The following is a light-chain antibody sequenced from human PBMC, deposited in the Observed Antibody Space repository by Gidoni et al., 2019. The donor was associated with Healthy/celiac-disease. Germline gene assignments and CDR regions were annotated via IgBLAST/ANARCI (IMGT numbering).Light chain of an antibody. Sequence: DIQMTQSPSSLSASVGDRVTITCQASQDISKYLNWYQQKPGKAPKLLIYDASNLETGVPSRFSGRGSGTDFTFTISSLHPDDIATYYCQQYDNLPYTFGQGTKLEIK. V-gene: IGKV1-33*01. CDR3: QQYDNLPYT. CDR2: DAS. J-gene: IGKJ2*01. CDR1: QDISKY.